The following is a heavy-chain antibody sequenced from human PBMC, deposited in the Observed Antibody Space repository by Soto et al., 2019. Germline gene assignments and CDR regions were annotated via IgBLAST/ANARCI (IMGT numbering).Heavy chain of an antibody. CDR2: VYRTGST. Sequence: PSETLSLTCAVSGGSISTSNWWSWVRQPPGKGLEWIGEVYRTGSTNYNPPLESRLTISVDKSKNQFSLKLTSVTAADTAVYYCARARATIAAAAIFDCWGQGTLVP. V-gene: IGHV4-4*02. J-gene: IGHJ4*02. D-gene: IGHD6-13*01. CDR1: GGSISTSNW. CDR3: ARARATIAAAAIFDC.